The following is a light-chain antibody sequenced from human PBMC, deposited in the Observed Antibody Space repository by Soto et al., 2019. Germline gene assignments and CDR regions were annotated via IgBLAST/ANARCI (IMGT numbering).Light chain of an antibody. CDR1: QDIRSD. CDR2: ATS. J-gene: IGKJ5*01. CDR3: QQYNRYPIT. Sequence: IQMTQFPSSLSASVCDRVTITCRASQDIRSDLGWYQQRPGKAPNLLIYATSSLQSGVPSRFSGSGSGTEFTPTISSLQPDDFATYYCQQYNRYPITFGQGTRLEVK. V-gene: IGKV1-17*01.